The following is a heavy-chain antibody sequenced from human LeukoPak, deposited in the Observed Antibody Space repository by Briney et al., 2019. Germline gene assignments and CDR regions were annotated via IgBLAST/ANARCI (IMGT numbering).Heavy chain of an antibody. CDR3: AKVRTGHYFDY. CDR2: ISGTGGST. V-gene: IGHV3-23*01. J-gene: IGHJ4*02. CDR1: GFTFSSYA. Sequence: GGSLRLSCAASGFTFSSYAMSWVRQAPGKGLEWVSAISGTGGSTYYADSVKGRFTISRDNSNNTLFLQMNSLRAEDTAVYYCAKVRTGHYFDYWGQGTLVTVSS. D-gene: IGHD1-1*01.